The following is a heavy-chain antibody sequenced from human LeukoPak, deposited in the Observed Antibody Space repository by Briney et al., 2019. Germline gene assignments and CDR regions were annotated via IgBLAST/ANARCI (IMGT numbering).Heavy chain of an antibody. V-gene: IGHV1-18*01. CDR1: GGTFSSYA. CDR2: ISAYNGNT. J-gene: IGHJ4*02. Sequence: ASVKVSCKASGGTFSSYAISWVRQAPGQGLEWMGWISAYNGNTNYAQKLQGRVTMTTDTSTSTAYMELRSLRSDDTAVYYCASGEGAGPPFDYWGQGTLVTVSS. CDR3: ASGEGAGPPFDY. D-gene: IGHD4-17*01.